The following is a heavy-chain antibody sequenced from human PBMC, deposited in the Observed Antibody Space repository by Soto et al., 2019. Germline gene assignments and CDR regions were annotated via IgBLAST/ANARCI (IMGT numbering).Heavy chain of an antibody. CDR1: GYTFNSYG. CDR2: ISAKNGQT. CDR3: ARDLGVDMVTTSSAPVAGSRDY. V-gene: IGHV1-18*01. D-gene: IGHD5-12*01. J-gene: IGHJ4*02. Sequence: HVQLVQSGTEVKKPGASVKVSCKGSGYTFNSYGVSWVRQSPGQGLEWLGWISAKNGQTDVAQRLQGRLTMTTYASTRTAYMELTSLTSDDTAVYYGARDLGVDMVTTSSAPVAGSRDYWGQGTLVTVSS.